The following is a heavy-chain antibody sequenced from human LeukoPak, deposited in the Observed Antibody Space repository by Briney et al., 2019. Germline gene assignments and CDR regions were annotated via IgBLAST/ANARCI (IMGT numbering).Heavy chain of an antibody. CDR3: ARGPYGDYGVDY. CDR1: GFTFSSYS. J-gene: IGHJ4*02. D-gene: IGHD4-17*01. V-gene: IGHV3-21*01. Sequence: GGSLRLSCAASGFTFSSYSMNWVRQAPGKGLEWVSSISSSSSYIYYADSAKGRFTISRDNAKNSLYLQMNSLRAEDTAVYYCARGPYGDYGVDYWGQGTLVTVSS. CDR2: ISSSSSYI.